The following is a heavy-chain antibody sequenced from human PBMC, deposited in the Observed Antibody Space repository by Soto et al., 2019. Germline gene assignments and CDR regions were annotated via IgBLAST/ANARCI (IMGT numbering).Heavy chain of an antibody. CDR2: ISTSAGST. J-gene: IGHJ4*02. CDR1: GFTFSSYA. D-gene: IGHD6-19*01. Sequence: EVQLLESGGGLVQPGGSLRLSCAASGFTFSSYAMSWVRQAPGKGLEWVSVISTSAGSTAYADSVKGRFSISRDNSKNTLYLQMTDLRAEDTALYYCAKSTPVAGIDPPDYWGQGTLVTVSS. V-gene: IGHV3-23*01. CDR3: AKSTPVAGIDPPDY.